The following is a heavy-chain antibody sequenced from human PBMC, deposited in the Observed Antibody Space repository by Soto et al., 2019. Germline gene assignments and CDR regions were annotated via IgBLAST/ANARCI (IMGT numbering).Heavy chain of an antibody. CDR3: ARGRDYDSSGYYSRWFDP. CDR1: GGTFSSYA. V-gene: IGHV1-69*01. D-gene: IGHD3-22*01. J-gene: IGHJ5*02. Sequence: QVQLVQSGAEVKKPGSSVKVSCKASGGTFSSYAISWVRQAPGQGLEWMGGIIPIFGTANYAQKFQGRVTITADESTRTAYMELSSLRSEDTAVYYCARGRDYDSSGYYSRWFDPWGQGTLVTVSS. CDR2: IIPIFGTA.